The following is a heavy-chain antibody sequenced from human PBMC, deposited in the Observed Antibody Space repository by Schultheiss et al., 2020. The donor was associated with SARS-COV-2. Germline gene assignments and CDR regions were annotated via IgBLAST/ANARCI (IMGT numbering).Heavy chain of an antibody. CDR2: ISAYNGNT. CDR1: GYTFTSYG. D-gene: IGHD6-13*01. J-gene: IGHJ5*02. CDR3: AREIRNLYSVGFDP. Sequence: ASVKVSCKASGYTFTSYGISWVRQAPGQGLEWMGWISAYNGNTNYAQKLQGRVTMTRDTSTSTVYMELSSLRSEDTAVYYCAREIRNLYSVGFDPWGQGTLVTVSS. V-gene: IGHV1-18*01.